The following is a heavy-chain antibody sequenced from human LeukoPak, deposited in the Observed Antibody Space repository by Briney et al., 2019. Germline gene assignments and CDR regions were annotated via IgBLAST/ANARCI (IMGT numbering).Heavy chain of an antibody. CDR1: GFTFSSSA. V-gene: IGHV3-23*01. J-gene: IGHJ4*02. CDR2: VSGSGDNT. D-gene: IGHD4-11*01. CDR3: ARWGNDYSQFDS. Sequence: GGSLRLSCAASGFTFSSSAMSWVRQVPGKGLEWVSVVSGSGDNTNYADSVKGRFTISRDNSKNTLFLQMNSLRTEDTAVYFCARWGNDYSQFDSWGQGTLVTVS.